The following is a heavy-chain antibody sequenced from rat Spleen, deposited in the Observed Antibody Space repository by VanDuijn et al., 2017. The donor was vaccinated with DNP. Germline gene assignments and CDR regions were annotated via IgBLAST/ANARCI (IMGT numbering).Heavy chain of an antibody. Sequence: EVQLVESGGGLVQPGRSLKLSCEASGFTFSNFGMAWVRKAHTKGLEWVASIRTGGGNTYYRDSVKGRFTTSRDNAKNTLYLQMDSLRSEDTATYYCARSDSYGFPYWGQGTLVTVSS. D-gene: IGHD1-2*01. CDR2: IRTGGGNT. CDR1: GFTFSNFG. J-gene: IGHJ3*01. CDR3: ARSDSYGFPY. V-gene: IGHV5S13*01.